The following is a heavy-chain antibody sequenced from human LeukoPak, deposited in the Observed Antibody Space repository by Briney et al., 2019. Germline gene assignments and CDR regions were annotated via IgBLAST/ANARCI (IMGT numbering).Heavy chain of an antibody. J-gene: IGHJ4*02. D-gene: IGHD2-2*01. CDR1: GFTFSSYA. CDR2: IKQDGSEK. CDR3: ARVSPHCSTTSCYPYYFDY. Sequence: GGSLRLSCAASGFTFSSYAMSWVRQAPGKGLEWVANIKQDGSEKFYVDSVKGRFTISRDNAQNSVFLQMNSLRAEDTAVYYCARVSPHCSTTSCYPYYFDYWGQGTLVTVSS. V-gene: IGHV3-7*01.